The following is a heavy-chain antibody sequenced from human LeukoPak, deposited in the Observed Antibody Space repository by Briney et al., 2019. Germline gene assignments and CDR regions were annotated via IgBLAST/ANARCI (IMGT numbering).Heavy chain of an antibody. V-gene: IGHV4-39*07. D-gene: IGHD3-3*01. CDR1: GGSISSSSYY. Sequence: SETLSLTCTVSGGSISSSSYYWGWIRQPPGKGLEWIGSIYYSGSTYYNPSLKSRVTISVDTSKNPFSLKLSSVTAADTAVYYCARENSYYDFWSGYGLENWFDPWGQGTLVTVSS. J-gene: IGHJ5*02. CDR2: IYYSGST. CDR3: ARENSYYDFWSGYGLENWFDP.